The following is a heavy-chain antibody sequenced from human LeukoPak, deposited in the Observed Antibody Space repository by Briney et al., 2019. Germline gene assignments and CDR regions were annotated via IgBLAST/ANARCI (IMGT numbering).Heavy chain of an antibody. J-gene: IGHJ4*02. V-gene: IGHV3-21*01. D-gene: IGHD1-26*01. CDR2: ISSSSSYI. Sequence: PGGSLRLSRAASGFTFSSYSMNWVRQAPGKGLEWVSSISSSSSYIYYADPVKGRFTISRDNAKNSLYLQMNSLRAEDTAVYYCARDDSGSYGMVWGFDYWGQGTLVTVSS. CDR3: ARDDSGSYGMVWGFDY. CDR1: GFTFSSYS.